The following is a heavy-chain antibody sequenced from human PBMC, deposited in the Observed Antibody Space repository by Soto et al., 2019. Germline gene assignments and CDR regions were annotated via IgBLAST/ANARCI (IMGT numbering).Heavy chain of an antibody. CDR3: ARELYDSSGYSPFDY. V-gene: IGHV1-2*04. CDR1: GYTFTGYY. CDR2: INPNSGGT. Sequence: ASVKVSCKASGYTFTGYYMHWVRQAPGQGLEWMGWINPNSGGTNYAQKFQGWVTMTRDTSISTAYMELSRLRSDDTAVYYCARELYDSSGYSPFDYWGQGTLVTVSS. D-gene: IGHD3-22*01. J-gene: IGHJ4*02.